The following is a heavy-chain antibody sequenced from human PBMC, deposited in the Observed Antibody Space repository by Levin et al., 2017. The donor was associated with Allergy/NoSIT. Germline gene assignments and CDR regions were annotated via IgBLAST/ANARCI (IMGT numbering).Heavy chain of an antibody. D-gene: IGHD6-13*01. CDR3: ATDDGRSLAHN. J-gene: IGHJ4*02. CDR2: IYSDGTT. V-gene: IGHV3-53*01. Sequence: QPGGSLRLSCAASGFTVSSNYMSWVRQAPGKGLESVSVIYSDGTTYHADSVKGRFTISRDSSKNTLYLQMNSLKDEDTAVYYCATDDGRSLAHNWGQGTLVTVSS. CDR1: GFTVSSNY.